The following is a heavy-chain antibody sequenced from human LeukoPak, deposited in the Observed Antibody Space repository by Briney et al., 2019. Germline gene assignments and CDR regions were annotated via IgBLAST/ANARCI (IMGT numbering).Heavy chain of an antibody. V-gene: IGHV1-46*03. Sequence: GASVKVSCKASGSTFTSYYIHWVRPAPGQGLEWMGIINPSGGSTSYAQKFQGRVTMTRDTSTSTVYMELSSLRSEDTAVYYCARDTSSTSRLIYWGQGTLVTVSS. CDR2: INPSGGST. CDR3: ARDTSSTSRLIY. D-gene: IGHD2-2*01. J-gene: IGHJ4*02. CDR1: GSTFTSYY.